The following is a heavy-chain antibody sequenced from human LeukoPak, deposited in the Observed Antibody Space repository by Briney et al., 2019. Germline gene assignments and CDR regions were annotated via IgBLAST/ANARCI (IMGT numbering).Heavy chain of an antibody. CDR3: ARLRGEAGTHLSYDY. Sequence: GGSLRLSCAASGVTVSSSYMTWVRHSPGKGLEWVSVIYSGGSSFYADSVKGRFTISRDNSKNTLYLQMNSLRVEDTAVYYCARLRGEAGTHLSYDYWGQGTLVTVSS. CDR1: GVTVSSSY. D-gene: IGHD1-1*01. CDR2: IYSGGSS. J-gene: IGHJ4*02. V-gene: IGHV3-66*04.